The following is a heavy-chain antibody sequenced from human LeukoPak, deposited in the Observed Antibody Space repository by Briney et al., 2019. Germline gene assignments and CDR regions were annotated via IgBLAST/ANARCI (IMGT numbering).Heavy chain of an antibody. CDR1: GGSISSYY. Sequence: SETLSLTCTVSGGSISSYYWSWIRQPPGKGLEWIGYIYYSGSTNYNPSLKSRVTISLDTSKHQFSLKLTSVTAADTPVYYSARHIGARGIDYFDCWGEGALVSVSS. CDR2: IYYSGST. V-gene: IGHV4-59*12. D-gene: IGHD6-13*01. J-gene: IGHJ4*02. CDR3: ARHIGARGIDYFDC.